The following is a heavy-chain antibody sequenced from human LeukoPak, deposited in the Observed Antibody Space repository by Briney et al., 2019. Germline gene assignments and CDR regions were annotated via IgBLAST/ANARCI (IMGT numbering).Heavy chain of an antibody. J-gene: IGHJ5*02. CDR3: ARVLQRAGPATPWFDP. CDR2: ISSSSSYI. D-gene: IGHD1-26*01. CDR1: GFTFSSYS. V-gene: IGHV3-21*01. Sequence: GGSLRLSCAASGFTFSSYSMNWVRQAPGKGLEWVSSISSSSSYIYYADSVKGRFTISRDNAKNSLYLQVNSLRAEDTAVYYCARVLQRAGPATPWFDPWGQGTLVTVSS.